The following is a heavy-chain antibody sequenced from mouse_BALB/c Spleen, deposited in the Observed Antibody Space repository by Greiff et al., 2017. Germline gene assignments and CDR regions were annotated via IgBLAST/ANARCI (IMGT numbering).Heavy chain of an antibody. D-gene: IGHD2-1*01. CDR2: IRSKSNNYAT. CDR1: GFTFNTNA. Sequence: GGGLVQPKGSLKLSCAASGFTFNTNAMNWVRQAPGKGLEWVARIRSKSNNYATYYADSVKDRFTISRDDSQSMLYLQMNNLKTEDTAMYYCAGNYPGLAYWGQGTLVTVSA. V-gene: IGHV10S3*01. CDR3: AGNYPGLAY. J-gene: IGHJ3*01.